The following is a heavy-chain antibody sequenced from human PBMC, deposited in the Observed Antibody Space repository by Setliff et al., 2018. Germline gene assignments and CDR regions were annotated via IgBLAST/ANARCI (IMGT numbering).Heavy chain of an antibody. CDR2: ISVYNGYI. D-gene: IGHD3-3*01. Sequence: ASVKVSCKASGYTFRSYGINWVRQAPGQGLEWMGWISVYNGYIVYAQKFQGRVTMTTDTSTTTAYMELKSLRSDDTAVYYCARSWRAGALNHFDYWGQGSRVTVSS. J-gene: IGHJ4*02. CDR1: GYTFRSYG. CDR3: ARSWRAGALNHFDY. V-gene: IGHV1-18*01.